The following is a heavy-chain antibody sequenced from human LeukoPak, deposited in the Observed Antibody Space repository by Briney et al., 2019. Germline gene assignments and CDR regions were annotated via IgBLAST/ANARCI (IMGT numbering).Heavy chain of an antibody. V-gene: IGHV1-24*01. CDR2: LGPVDGET. CDR3: TTSRRFYYGSGTFQY. D-gene: IGHD3-10*01. CDR1: GYTLNALS. Sequence: GASVKVSCKASGYTLNALSIHWVRQAPGKGLEWMGGLGPVDGETIYAQRFQGRVTMTEDTSTDTAYLDLRSLRSDDTAVYYCTTSRRFYYGSGTFQYWGQGTLLTVSS. J-gene: IGHJ1*01.